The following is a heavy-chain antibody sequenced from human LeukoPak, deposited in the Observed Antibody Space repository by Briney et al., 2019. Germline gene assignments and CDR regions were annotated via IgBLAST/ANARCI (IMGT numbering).Heavy chain of an antibody. V-gene: IGHV3-74*01. CDR3: ARDDSSGDYAIRNQAAFDI. D-gene: IGHD4-17*01. Sequence: PGGSLRLSCAASGFTFSSYWMHWVRQAPGKGLVWVSRINSDGSSTSYADSVKGRFTISRDNAKNTLYLQMNSLRAEDTAVYYCARDDSSGDYAIRNQAAFDIWGQGTMVTVSS. CDR2: INSDGSST. J-gene: IGHJ3*02. CDR1: GFTFSSYW.